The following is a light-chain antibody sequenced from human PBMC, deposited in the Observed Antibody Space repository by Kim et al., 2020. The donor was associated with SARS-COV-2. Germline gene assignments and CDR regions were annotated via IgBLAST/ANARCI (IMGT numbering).Light chain of an antibody. CDR1: SSNIGNNY. V-gene: IGLV1-51*01. CDR2: DNN. Sequence: QSVLTQPPLVSAAPGQKVTISCSGSSSNIGNNYVSWYQQLPGTAPKLLIYDNNKRPSGIPDRFSGSKSGTSATLGITGLQTGDEADYYCGTWDSSLSAVFGGGTQLTVL. J-gene: IGLJ3*02. CDR3: GTWDSSLSAV.